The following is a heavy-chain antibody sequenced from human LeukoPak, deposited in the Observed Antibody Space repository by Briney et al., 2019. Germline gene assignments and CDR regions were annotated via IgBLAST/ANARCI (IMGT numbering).Heavy chain of an antibody. V-gene: IGHV1-8*01. CDR2: MNPNSGNT. J-gene: IGHJ6*02. CDR3: ARGKVRYYGMDV. CDR1: GYTFTSYD. Sequence: ASVKVSCKASGYTFTSYDINWVRQATGQGLEWMGWMNPNSGNTGYAPKFQGRVTMTRNTSISTAYMELSSLRSEDTAVYYCARGKVRYYGMDVWGQGTTVTVSS.